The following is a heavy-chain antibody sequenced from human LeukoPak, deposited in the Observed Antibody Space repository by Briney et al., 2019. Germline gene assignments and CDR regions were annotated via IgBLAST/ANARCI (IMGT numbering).Heavy chain of an antibody. CDR3: TSLLAGATYFDY. Sequence: QSGGSLRLSCTASGFTFGDYAMSWVRQAPGKGLEWVAFIRSNTYGGTTEYAASVKGRFTISRDDSKSIAYLQMNSLKIDDTAVYYCTSLLAGATYFDYWGQGTLVTVSS. D-gene: IGHD1-26*01. CDR1: GFTFGDYA. CDR2: IRSNTYGGTT. J-gene: IGHJ4*02. V-gene: IGHV3-49*04.